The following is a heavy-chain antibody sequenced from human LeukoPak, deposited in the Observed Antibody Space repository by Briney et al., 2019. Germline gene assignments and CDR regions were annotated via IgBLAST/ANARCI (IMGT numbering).Heavy chain of an antibody. D-gene: IGHD3-10*01. CDR2: INSDGSTT. CDR1: GFTFTNYR. V-gene: IGHV3-74*01. Sequence: GGSLRLSCAASGFTFTNYRMHWVRQVPGKGLVWVSVINSDGSTTNYADSVKGRFAISRDNAKSTLYLQMNSLRAEDTALYYCAREIFYGSGSPKIDSWGQGTLVTVSS. CDR3: AREIFYGSGSPKIDS. J-gene: IGHJ4*02.